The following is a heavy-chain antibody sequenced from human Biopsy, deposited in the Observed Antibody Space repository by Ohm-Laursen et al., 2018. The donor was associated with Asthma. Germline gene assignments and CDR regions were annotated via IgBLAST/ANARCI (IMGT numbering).Heavy chain of an antibody. V-gene: IGHV1-18*01. CDR1: GYTFNSAG. CDR3: AREVSTVDYGYYYFAMDV. D-gene: IGHD4-17*01. Sequence: ASVKVSCKTSGYTFNSAGITWVRQAPGQGLEWMGWISVYNGNTKVAQKLQDRVTMITDTSTSTAYMELRSLRSGDSAVYYCAREVSTVDYGYYYFAMDVWGQGTTVTVSS. CDR2: ISVYNGNT. J-gene: IGHJ6*02.